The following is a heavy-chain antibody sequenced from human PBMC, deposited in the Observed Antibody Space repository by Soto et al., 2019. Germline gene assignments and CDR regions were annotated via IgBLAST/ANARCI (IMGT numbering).Heavy chain of an antibody. V-gene: IGHV3-23*01. CDR1: GFTFSSYA. D-gene: IGHD6-13*01. Sequence: GGSLRLSCAASGFTFSSYAMSWVRQAPGKGLEWVSAISGSGGSTYYADSVKGRFTISRDNSKNTLYLQMNSLRAEDTAVYYCAKSRQQLVAPYYFDYWGQGTLVTVSS. CDR2: ISGSGGST. CDR3: AKSRQQLVAPYYFDY. J-gene: IGHJ4*02.